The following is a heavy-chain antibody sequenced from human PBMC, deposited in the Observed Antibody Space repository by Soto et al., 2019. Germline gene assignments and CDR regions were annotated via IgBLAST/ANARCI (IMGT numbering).Heavy chain of an antibody. D-gene: IGHD3-16*01. CDR2: ISYDGSNK. Sequence: GGSLRLSCAASGFTFSSYCMHWVRQAPGKGLEWVAVISYDGSNKYYADSVKGRFTISRDNSKNTLYLQMNSLRAEDTAVYYCAKSGGGSTPPYYFDYWGQGTLVTVSS. CDR1: GFTFSSYC. CDR3: AKSGGGSTPPYYFDY. V-gene: IGHV3-30*18. J-gene: IGHJ4*02.